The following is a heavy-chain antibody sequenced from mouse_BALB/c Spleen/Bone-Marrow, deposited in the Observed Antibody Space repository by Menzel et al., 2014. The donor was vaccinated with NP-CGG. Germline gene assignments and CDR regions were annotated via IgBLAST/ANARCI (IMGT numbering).Heavy chain of an antibody. CDR3: ARVITTGYYGMDY. D-gene: IGHD2-4*01. CDR1: GYTFTDYT. CDR2: ISTYYGDA. V-gene: IGHV1S137*01. Sequence: QVQVVESGAELVRPGVSVNISCKGSGYTFTDYTMHWVKQSHAKSLEWIGVISTYYGDASYNQKFKGKATMTVDKSSSTAYMELARLTSEDSAIYYCARVITTGYYGMDYWGQGTSVTVSS. J-gene: IGHJ4*01.